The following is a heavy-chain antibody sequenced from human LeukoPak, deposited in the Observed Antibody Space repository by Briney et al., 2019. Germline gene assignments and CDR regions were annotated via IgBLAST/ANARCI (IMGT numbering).Heavy chain of an antibody. CDR3: ARHGNRNHLHVQH. V-gene: IGHV4-4*08. J-gene: IGHJ1*01. D-gene: IGHD1-14*01. CDR2: IYSTGST. CDR1: GFSISGYY. Sequence: SETLSLTCTASGFSISGYYWSWIRQPPGKGLEWIGAIYSTGSTNYNASPKNRGTISLGASKKHFSLMLISVLAADTAADYYARHGNRNHLHVQHWGQGPLVTVSS.